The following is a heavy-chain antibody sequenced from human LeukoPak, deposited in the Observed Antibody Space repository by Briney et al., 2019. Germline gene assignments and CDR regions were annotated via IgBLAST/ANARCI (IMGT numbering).Heavy chain of an antibody. V-gene: IGHV3-11*01. CDR3: AVGGLTGTRSRDLFDY. CDR1: GFTFSDYY. J-gene: IGHJ4*02. Sequence: PGGSLRLSCAASGFTFSDYYMSWIRQAPGKGLEWVAYSSTSGSPISYADSVKGRFTISKDTARNTLFLQMTSLRVEDTAVYYCAVGGLTGTRSRDLFDYWGQGTLVTVSS. D-gene: IGHD3-16*01. CDR2: SSTSGSPI.